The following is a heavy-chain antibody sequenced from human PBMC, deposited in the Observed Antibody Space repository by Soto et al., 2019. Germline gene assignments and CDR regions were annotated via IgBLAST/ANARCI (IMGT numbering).Heavy chain of an antibody. D-gene: IGHD3-9*01. CDR3: ARVGKYAHYDILTGFNWFDP. V-gene: IGHV4-59*01. CDR2: IYYSGST. Sequence: PSETLSLTCTVSGGSISSYYWSWIRQPPGKGLEWIGYIYYSGSTNYNPSLKSRVTISVDTSKNQFSLKLSSVTAADTAVYYCARVGKYAHYDILTGFNWFDPWGQGTLVTVSS. J-gene: IGHJ5*02. CDR1: GGSISSYY.